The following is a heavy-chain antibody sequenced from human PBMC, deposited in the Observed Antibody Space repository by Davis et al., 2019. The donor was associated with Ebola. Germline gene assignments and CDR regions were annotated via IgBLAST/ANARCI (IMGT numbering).Heavy chain of an antibody. CDR3: ARALFGASAFDI. J-gene: IGHJ3*02. CDR2: IGIGGDT. Sequence: GESLKISCAASGFTFSSYDMHWVRQATGKGLEWVSAIGIGGDTHYPGSVKGRFTISRENAKNSLYLQMNSLRAGDTAVYYCARALFGASAFDIWGQGTMVTVSS. V-gene: IGHV3-13*01. D-gene: IGHD2-21*01. CDR1: GFTFSSYD.